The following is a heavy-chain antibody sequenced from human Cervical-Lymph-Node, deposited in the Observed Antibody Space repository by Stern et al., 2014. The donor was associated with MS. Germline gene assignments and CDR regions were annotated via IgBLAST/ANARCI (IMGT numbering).Heavy chain of an antibody. V-gene: IGHV4-59*01. D-gene: IGHD1-26*01. CDR1: GGSMSSKY. CDR3: ARVTGRGTRQNWFDS. J-gene: IGHJ5*01. CDR2: VYSDGSS. Sequence: QLQESGPGLVKPSETVSLTCTVSGGSMSSKYWNWIRQPPGKGLEWIGYVYSDGSSNYNPSLKSRVIISLDTSTTQFSLSLTSVTAADTAVYYCARVTGRGTRQNWFDSWGQGTLVTVSS.